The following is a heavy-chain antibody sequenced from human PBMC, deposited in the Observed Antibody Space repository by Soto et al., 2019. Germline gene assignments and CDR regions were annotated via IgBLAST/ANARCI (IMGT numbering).Heavy chain of an antibody. J-gene: IGHJ6*02. D-gene: IGHD2-2*02. CDR3: ARHGCSSTSCYNYYYYGMDV. CDR1: GYSFTSYW. CDR2: IYPGDSDT. Sequence: ESLKISCKGSGYSFTSYWIGWARQMPGKGLEWMGIIYPGDSDTRYSPSFQGQVTISADKSISTAYLQWSSLKAPDTAMYYCARHGCSSTSCYNYYYYGMDVWGRGTTVTVSS. V-gene: IGHV5-51*01.